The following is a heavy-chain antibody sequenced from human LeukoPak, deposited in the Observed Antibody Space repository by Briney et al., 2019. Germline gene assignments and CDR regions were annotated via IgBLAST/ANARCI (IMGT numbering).Heavy chain of an antibody. J-gene: IGHJ3*02. CDR2: IIPILGIA. CDR3: ARDLESSGWYWGHAFDI. Sequence: ASVKVSCKASGGTFSSYAISWVRQAPGQGLEWMGRIIPILGIANYAQKFQGRVTITAYKSTSTAYMELSSLRSEDTAVYYCARDLESSGWYWGHAFDIWGQGTMVTVSS. CDR1: GGTFSSYA. D-gene: IGHD6-19*01. V-gene: IGHV1-69*04.